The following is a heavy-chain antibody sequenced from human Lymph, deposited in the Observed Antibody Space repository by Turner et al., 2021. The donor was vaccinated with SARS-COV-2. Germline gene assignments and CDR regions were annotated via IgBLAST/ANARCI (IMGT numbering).Heavy chain of an antibody. Sequence: QVQLVESGGGVVQPGRSLRLACPVCGFTFSTYAIHWVREAAGKGLAWVAVISYDGSNKYYADSVKGRFTISRDNSKNTLYLQMNSLRAEDTAVYYCAMYGSGGYFYYGLDVWGQGTTVTVSS. CDR1: GFTFSTYA. D-gene: IGHD3-10*01. CDR3: AMYGSGGYFYYGLDV. J-gene: IGHJ6*02. CDR2: ISYDGSNK. V-gene: IGHV3-30*01.